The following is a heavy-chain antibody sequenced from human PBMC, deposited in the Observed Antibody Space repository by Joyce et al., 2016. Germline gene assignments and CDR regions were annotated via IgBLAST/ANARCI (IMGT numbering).Heavy chain of an antibody. D-gene: IGHD4-11*01. V-gene: IGHV4-34*01. Sequence: QVQLQQWGAGLLKPSEPLSLTCAVYGGSFSGYYWSWIRQPPGKGLEWIGEINHSRSTNDNPSLESRVTISVDTSKNQFSLRLSAETAADTAVYYCARGLSAFDYSNYAGYDYWGQGTLVTVSS. CDR3: ARGLSAFDYSNYAGYDY. J-gene: IGHJ4*02. CDR1: GGSFSGYY. CDR2: INHSRST.